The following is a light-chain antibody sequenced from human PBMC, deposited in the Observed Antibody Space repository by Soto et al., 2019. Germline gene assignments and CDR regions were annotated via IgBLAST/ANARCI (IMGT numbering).Light chain of an antibody. CDR3: EQYDSSPGT. Sequence: EIVLTQSPGTLSLSPGERATLYCSASQRISNNYLAWYQKKPGQAPRLLIYGAFSRATGIPDRFSGSGSGTDLTRTISIPAPEDFAVVYCEQYDSSPGTFGQGTKVENK. J-gene: IGKJ1*01. CDR1: QRISNNY. V-gene: IGKV3-20*01. CDR2: GAF.